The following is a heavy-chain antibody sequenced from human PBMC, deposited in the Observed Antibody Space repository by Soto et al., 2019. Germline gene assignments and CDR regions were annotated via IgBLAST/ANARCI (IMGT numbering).Heavy chain of an antibody. V-gene: IGHV1-18*01. CDR3: ARDGVAANYDIDIDV. J-gene: IGHJ6*02. CDR1: GYTFTRSG. Sequence: ASVKVSWKASGYTFTRSGISWVRQAPGQGLEWMGWISTYNGDTNYAQTFQGRVTITTDTSTSTVYMELRSLRSDDTAVYYFARDGVAANYDIDIDVWGQGTPVTVSS. CDR2: ISTYNGDT.